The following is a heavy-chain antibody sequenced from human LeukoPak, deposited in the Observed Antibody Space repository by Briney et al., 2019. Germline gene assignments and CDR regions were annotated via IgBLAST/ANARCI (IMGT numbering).Heavy chain of an antibody. CDR3: ARATVVTAMVWNY. CDR2: VYHSGST. V-gene: IGHV4-59*11. J-gene: IGHJ4*02. Sequence: SETLSLTCTVSGGSFSSHYRSWIRQPPDKGLEWIGYVYHSGSTDYNPSLKSRVTISMDTSKNRFSLKLRSVTTADTAVYYCARATVVTAMVWNYWGQGDLVTVSS. D-gene: IGHD5-18*01. CDR1: GGSFSSHY.